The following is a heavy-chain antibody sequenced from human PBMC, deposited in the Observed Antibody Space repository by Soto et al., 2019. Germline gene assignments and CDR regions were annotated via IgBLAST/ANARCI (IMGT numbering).Heavy chain of an antibody. CDR3: ARDRPGSPLECYYYYGMDV. J-gene: IGHJ6*02. D-gene: IGHD6-13*01. Sequence: PGGSLRLSCAASGFTFSSYSMNWVRQAPGKGLEWVSSISSSSSYIYYADSVKGRFTISRDNAKNSLYLQMNSLRAEDTAVYYCARDRPGSPLECYYYYGMDVWGQGTTVTVSS. CDR1: GFTFSSYS. CDR2: ISSSSSYI. V-gene: IGHV3-21*01.